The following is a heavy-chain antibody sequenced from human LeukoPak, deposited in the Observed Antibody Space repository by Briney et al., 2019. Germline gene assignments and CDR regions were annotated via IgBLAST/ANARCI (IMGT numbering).Heavy chain of an antibody. CDR2: IYSGGST. D-gene: IGHD3-10*01. Sequence: TGGSRRLSCTASGFTVSSNYMSWVRQAPGKGLEWVSVIYSGGSTYYADSVKGRFTISRDNSKNTLYLQMNSLRAEDTAVYYCAREAIWFGGLIDYWGQGTLVTVSS. V-gene: IGHV3-66*01. J-gene: IGHJ4*02. CDR1: GFTVSSNY. CDR3: AREAIWFGGLIDY.